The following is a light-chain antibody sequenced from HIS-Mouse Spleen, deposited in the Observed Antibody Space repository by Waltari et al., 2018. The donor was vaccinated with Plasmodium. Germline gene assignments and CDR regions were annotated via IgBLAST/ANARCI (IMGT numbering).Light chain of an antibody. CDR3: QQRSNWLFT. CDR2: DAS. V-gene: IGKV3-11*01. CDR1: QSVSSY. Sequence: ELVLTQSPATLSLSPGARAPLSCRASQSVSSYLAWYQQKPGQAPRPLIYDASNRATGIPARFSGSGSGTDFTLTISSLEPEDFAVYYCQQRSNWLFTFGPGTKVDIK. J-gene: IGKJ3*01.